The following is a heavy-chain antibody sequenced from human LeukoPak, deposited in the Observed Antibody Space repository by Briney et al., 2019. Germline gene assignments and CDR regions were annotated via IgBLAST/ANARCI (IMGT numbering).Heavy chain of an antibody. CDR3: ARQVDTTMALPDY. CDR2: ISTYDYNT. CDR1: GYTFTSYG. V-gene: IGHV1-18*01. Sequence: GASVTVSCKTSGYTFTSYGVSWVRQAPGQRLEWMGWISTYDYNTNYAQRFRGRVTLTKDTSTSTVYMELRSLRSDDTAIYYCARQVDTTMALPDYWGQGTLVASSS. D-gene: IGHD5-18*01. J-gene: IGHJ4*02.